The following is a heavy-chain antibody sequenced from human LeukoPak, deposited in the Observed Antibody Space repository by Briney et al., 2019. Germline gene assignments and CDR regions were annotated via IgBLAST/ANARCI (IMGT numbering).Heavy chain of an antibody. D-gene: IGHD3-10*01. V-gene: IGHV3-11*01. CDR2: ISSSGSTI. Sequence: GGSLRLSCAASGFTFSDYYMSWIRQAPGKGLEWVSYISSSGSTIYYADSVKGRFTISRDNAKNSLYLQMNSLRAEDTAVYYCARDRYYGSGSYYPFYYYYGMDVWGQGTTVTVSS. CDR3: ARDRYYGSGSYYPFYYYYGMDV. J-gene: IGHJ6*02. CDR1: GFTFSDYY.